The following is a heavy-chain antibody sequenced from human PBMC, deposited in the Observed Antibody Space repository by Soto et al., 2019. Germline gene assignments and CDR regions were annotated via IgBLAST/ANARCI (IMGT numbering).Heavy chain of an antibody. CDR3: ARGDYYDSSGLDGPYYYYGMDV. D-gene: IGHD3-22*01. J-gene: IGHJ6*02. CDR2: ISSSSSYT. V-gene: IGHV3-11*06. Sequence: GGSLRLSCAASGFTFSDYYMSWIRQAPGKGLEWVSYISSSSSYTNYADSVKGRFTISRDNAKNSLYLQMNSLRAEDTAVYYCARGDYYDSSGLDGPYYYYGMDVWGQGTTVTVSS. CDR1: GFTFSDYY.